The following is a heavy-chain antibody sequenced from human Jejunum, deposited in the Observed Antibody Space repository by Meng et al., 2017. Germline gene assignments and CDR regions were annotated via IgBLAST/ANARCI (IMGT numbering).Heavy chain of an antibody. D-gene: IGHD2-2*02. Sequence: ESVPRPVKPSGTLSPPLPVPGASMSSSTWWRWVRQPPGKGLEWIGEIYRSGSTYYNPSLKSRVTISVDKSNNQFSLKLSSVTAADTAVYYCARDSTNTLGSQTYYFDYWGQGTLVTVSS. CDR3: ARDSTNTLGSQTYYFDY. CDR2: IYRSGST. J-gene: IGHJ4*02. CDR1: GASMSSSTW. V-gene: IGHV4-4*02.